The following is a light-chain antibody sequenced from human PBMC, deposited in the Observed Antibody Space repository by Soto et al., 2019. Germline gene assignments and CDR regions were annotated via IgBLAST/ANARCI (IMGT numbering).Light chain of an antibody. V-gene: IGLV1-51*01. CDR3: GSWDSSLSAYV. CDR1: SSNIGGNS. CDR2: DDN. J-gene: IGLJ1*01. Sequence: QSVLTQPPSVSAAPGQKVTISCSGSSSNIGGNSVSWYQQLPGTAPKLLIYDDNKRPSGIPDRSSGSKSGTSATLGITGFQTGDEADYYCGSWDSSLSAYVFGTRTKVTVL.